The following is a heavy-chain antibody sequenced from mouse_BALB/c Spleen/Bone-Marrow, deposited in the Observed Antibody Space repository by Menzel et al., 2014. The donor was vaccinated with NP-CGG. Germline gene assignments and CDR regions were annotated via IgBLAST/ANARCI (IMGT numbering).Heavy chain of an antibody. CDR2: INPDSSTI. J-gene: IGHJ4*01. V-gene: IGHV4-1*02. CDR1: GFDFSRYW. CDR3: ARLGYYGAMAY. Sequence: EVKLMESGGGLVQPGGSLKLSCAASGFDFSRYWMSWVRRAPGKGLEWIGEINPDSSTINYTPSLKDKFIISRDNAKNTLYLQMSKVRSEDTALYYCARLGYYGAMAYWGQGTSVTVSS. D-gene: IGHD1-1*01.